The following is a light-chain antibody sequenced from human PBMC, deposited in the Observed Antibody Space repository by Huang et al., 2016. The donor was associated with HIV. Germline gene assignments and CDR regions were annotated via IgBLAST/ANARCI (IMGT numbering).Light chain of an antibody. Sequence: IQMTQSPTSLSASVGDRVYISCRTSQSVGTYLNLYQQKPGKAPKLLISSASTLHSGVPSRFSGGGSGTVFTLTIRGLQFDDFATYFCQQSYGALSSFGPGTRL. CDR3: QQSYGALSS. J-gene: IGKJ5*01. CDR1: QSVGTY. V-gene: IGKV1-39*01. CDR2: SAS.